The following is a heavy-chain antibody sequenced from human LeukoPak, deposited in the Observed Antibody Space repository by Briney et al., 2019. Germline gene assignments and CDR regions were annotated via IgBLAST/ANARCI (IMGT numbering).Heavy chain of an antibody. Sequence: GGSLRLSCTASGFTLSSYAMSWVRQAPGEGLEWVSTISGSADNTNYAEAVKGRFTISRDNSKNTMYLQMNSLRAEDTAVYYCAREGVYYDILTHDAFDIWGQGTMVTVSS. CDR3: AREGVYYDILTHDAFDI. J-gene: IGHJ3*02. CDR1: GFTLSSYA. CDR2: ISGSADNT. D-gene: IGHD3-9*01. V-gene: IGHV3-23*01.